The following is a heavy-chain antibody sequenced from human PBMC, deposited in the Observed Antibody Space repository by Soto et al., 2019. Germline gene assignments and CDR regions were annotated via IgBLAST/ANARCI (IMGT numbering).Heavy chain of an antibody. D-gene: IGHD2-2*01. CDR1: GGSISSGDYY. CDR2: FYYSGST. J-gene: IGHJ6*02. CDR3: ARLHGYCISSSCHGHYAMDV. Sequence: PSETLSLTCTVSGGSISSGDYYWSWIRQHPGKGLEWIGNFYYSGSTYYNPSLKSRITISVDSSKNQFSLKLTSVTAADTAVYYCARLHGYCISSSCHGHYAMDVWGQGTTVTVSS. V-gene: IGHV4-31*03.